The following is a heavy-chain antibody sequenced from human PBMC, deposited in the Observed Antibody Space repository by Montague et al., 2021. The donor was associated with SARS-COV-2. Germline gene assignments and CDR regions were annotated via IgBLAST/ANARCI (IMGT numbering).Heavy chain of an antibody. Sequence: SETLSLTCTVSGGSISSSSYYWGWIRQPQGKGLEWIGSIYYSGSTYHNPSLKSRVTISVDTSKNQFSLKLSSVTAADTAVYYCARDSTIRFRELFGPYYYYYGMDVWGQGTTVTVSS. CDR1: GGSISSSSYY. J-gene: IGHJ6*02. V-gene: IGHV4-39*07. D-gene: IGHD3-10*01. CDR3: ARDSTIRFRELFGPYYYYYGMDV. CDR2: IYYSGST.